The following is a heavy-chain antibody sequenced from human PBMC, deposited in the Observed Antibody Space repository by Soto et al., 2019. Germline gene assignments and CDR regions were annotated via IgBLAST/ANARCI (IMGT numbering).Heavy chain of an antibody. CDR2: IYYSGST. J-gene: IGHJ6*03. CDR3: ASCRGYYYYYMDV. D-gene: IGHD3-10*01. CDR1: GGSISSYY. Sequence: QVQLQESGPGLVKPSETLSLTCTVSGGSISSYYWSWIRQPPGKGLEWIGYIYYSGSTNYNPSLKCRVTISVDTSKNQFSLKLSSVTAADTAVYYCASCRGYYYYYMDVWGKGTTVTVSS. V-gene: IGHV4-59*01.